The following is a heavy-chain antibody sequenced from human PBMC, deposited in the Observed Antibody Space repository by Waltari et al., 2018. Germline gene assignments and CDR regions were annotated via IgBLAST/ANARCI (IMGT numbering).Heavy chain of an antibody. J-gene: IGHJ4*02. CDR2: IYYSGST. CDR1: GGSISSYY. D-gene: IGHD6-13*01. V-gene: IGHV4-59*01. Sequence: QVQLQESGPGLVKPSETLSLTCTVSGGSISSYYWSWIRQPPGKGLEWIGYIYYSGSTNYNPSLKSRVTISVDTSKNQFSQKLSSVTAADTAVYYCARYLQQLGIFDYWGQGTLVTVSS. CDR3: ARYLQQLGIFDY.